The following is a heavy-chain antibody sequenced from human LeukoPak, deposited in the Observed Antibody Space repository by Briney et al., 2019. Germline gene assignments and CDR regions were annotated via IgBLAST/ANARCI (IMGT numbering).Heavy chain of an antibody. V-gene: IGHV5-51*01. CDR1: GYSFTTYW. J-gene: IGHJ4*02. CDR2: IYPGDSDA. CDR3: ARPLDSSSWGLDY. Sequence: GESLKISCKGSGYSFTTYWIGWVRQMPGKGLEWMGIIYPGDSDARYSPSFQGQVTISADKSISTAYLQWSSLKASDTAMYYCARPLDSSSWGLDYWGQGTLVTVSS. D-gene: IGHD6-6*01.